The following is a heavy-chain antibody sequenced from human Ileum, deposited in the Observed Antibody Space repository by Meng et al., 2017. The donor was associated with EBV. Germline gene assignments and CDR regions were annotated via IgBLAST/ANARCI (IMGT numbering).Heavy chain of an antibody. CDR1: DDFISSSNW. CDR3: ARHSAYSQGY. J-gene: IGHJ4*02. V-gene: IGHV4-4*01. Sequence: QARLQELVPGLVQAAWTLYLTCAVSDDFISSSNWWSWFRQPPGKGREWIGQIYYRGITDYNPSIKSRVTISADKSRNQVSLKLNSVTAADTAVYFCARHSAYSQGYWGQGTLVTVSS. CDR2: IYYRGIT. D-gene: IGHD4-11*01.